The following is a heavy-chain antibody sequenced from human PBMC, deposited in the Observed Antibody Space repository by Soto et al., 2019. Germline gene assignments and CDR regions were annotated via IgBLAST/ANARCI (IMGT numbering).Heavy chain of an antibody. D-gene: IGHD3-10*01. V-gene: IGHV3-30-3*01. Sequence: GGSLRLSCAASGFTFSSYAMHWVRQAPGKGLEWVAVISYDGSNKYYADSVKGRFTISRDNSKNTLYLQMNSLRAEDTAVYYCARDGYYYGSGNKDYYGMDVWGQGTTVTVSS. J-gene: IGHJ6*02. CDR2: ISYDGSNK. CDR1: GFTFSSYA. CDR3: ARDGYYYGSGNKDYYGMDV.